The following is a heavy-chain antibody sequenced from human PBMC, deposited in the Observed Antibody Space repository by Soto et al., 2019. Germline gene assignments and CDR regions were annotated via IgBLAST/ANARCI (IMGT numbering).Heavy chain of an antibody. D-gene: IGHD2-8*01. J-gene: IGHJ4*02. CDR3: ARVPHPYFNDY. CDR1: GYTFTSYD. V-gene: IGHV1-8*01. CDR2: MNPNNNNT. Sequence: QVQLVQSGAEVKKPGASVKVSCKASGYTFTSYDINWVRQATGQGLEWMGWMNPNNNNTGYAQKFQGRVTMTRNTSISTDYMELSRLGSEDTAVYYGARVPHPYFNDYWGQGTLLTVSS.